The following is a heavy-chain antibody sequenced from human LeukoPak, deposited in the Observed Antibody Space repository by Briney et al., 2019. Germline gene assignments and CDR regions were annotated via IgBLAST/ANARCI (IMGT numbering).Heavy chain of an antibody. CDR2: ISSSSSTI. CDR3: ASLLIVVVPAAPPPDY. V-gene: IGHV3-48*01. J-gene: IGHJ4*02. CDR1: GFTLSSYS. D-gene: IGHD2-2*01. Sequence: GGALRLSCADSGFTLSSYSMNWVRQAPGKGLEWVSYISSSSSTIYYADPVKRRFTISRDNAKNSLYLQMNSLRAEDTAVYYCASLLIVVVPAAPPPDYWGQGTLVTVSS.